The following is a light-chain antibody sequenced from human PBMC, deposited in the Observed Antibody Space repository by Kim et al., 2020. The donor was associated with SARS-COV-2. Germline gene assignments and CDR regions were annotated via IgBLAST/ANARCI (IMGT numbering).Light chain of an antibody. J-gene: IGLJ2*01. CDR2: GDT. CDR1: SANIGAGYD. Sequence: ARGQRVSISCTGSSANIGAGYDVHWYQQMPGTAPKLLIYGDTNRPSGVSDRFSGSKSGTSASLAITGLQAEDEADYYCQSYDRTVVFGGGTQLTVL. V-gene: IGLV1-40*01. CDR3: QSYDRTVV.